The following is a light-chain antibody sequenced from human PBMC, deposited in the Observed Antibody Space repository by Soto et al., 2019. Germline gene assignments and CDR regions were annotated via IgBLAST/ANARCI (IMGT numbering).Light chain of an antibody. CDR2: DAS. V-gene: IGKV3-11*01. CDR1: QSVSSY. Sequence: DIVMTRSPATLAASPGARATLSCRASQSVSSYLAWYQQKPGQAPRLLIYDASNRATGIPARISGGGSGTDFTITIRSLEPEDVAFDDCQHRSNWPTFGQGTRLEIK. CDR3: QHRSNWPT. J-gene: IGKJ5*01.